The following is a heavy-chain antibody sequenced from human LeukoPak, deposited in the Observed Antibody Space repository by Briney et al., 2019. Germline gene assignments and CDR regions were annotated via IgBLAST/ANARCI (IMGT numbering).Heavy chain of an antibody. Sequence: PGGSLRLSCAASGFTFSSYGMHWVRQAPGKGLEWVAVISYDGSNKYYADTVKGRFTISRDNAKNSLYLQMNSLRAEDTAVYYCAKTTVTRSFYYYYYMDVWGKGTTVTISS. V-gene: IGHV3-30*18. J-gene: IGHJ6*03. CDR2: ISYDGSNK. D-gene: IGHD4-17*01. CDR1: GFTFSSYG. CDR3: AKTTVTRSFYYYYYMDV.